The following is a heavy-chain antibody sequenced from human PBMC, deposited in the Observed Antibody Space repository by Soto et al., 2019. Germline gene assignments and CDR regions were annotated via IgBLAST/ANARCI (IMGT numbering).Heavy chain of an antibody. D-gene: IGHD3-10*01. V-gene: IGHV4-59*08. J-gene: IGHJ6*02. Sequence: QVQLQESGPGLVKPSETLSLTCTVSDDSSSSYKWSWIRQPPGRRLEWIGYIDSSGGTSYNPSLHSRVTISVDTSTKQFSRKLSSVTAADTAVYYCVRQGFGRLHGLVDVWGQGTTVTVSS. CDR2: IDSSGGT. CDR1: DDSSSSYK. CDR3: VRQGFGRLHGLVDV.